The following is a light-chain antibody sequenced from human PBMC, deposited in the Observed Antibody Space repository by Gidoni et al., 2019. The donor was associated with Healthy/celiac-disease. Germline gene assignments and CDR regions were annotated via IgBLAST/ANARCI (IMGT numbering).Light chain of an antibody. CDR1: QSVSSY. CDR3: QQRSNWLRA. Sequence: EIVLTQSPATLSLSPGERATLSCRASQSVSSYLAWYQQKPGQAPRLLIYDASNRATGIPAMFSGSGSGTDFTLTISSLEPEDFAVYYCQQRSNWLRAFGGGTKVEIK. J-gene: IGKJ4*01. CDR2: DAS. V-gene: IGKV3-11*01.